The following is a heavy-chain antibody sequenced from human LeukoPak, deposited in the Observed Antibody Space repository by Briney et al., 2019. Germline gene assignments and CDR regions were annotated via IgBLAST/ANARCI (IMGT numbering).Heavy chain of an antibody. V-gene: IGHV3-33*08. CDR2: IWYGGSNK. D-gene: IGHD2-15*01. Sequence: PGRSLRLSCAASGFTFSSYGMHWVRQAPGKGLEWVAVIWYGGSNKYYADSVKGRFTISRDNSKNTLYLQMNSLRAEDTAVYYCARSMSGGYYYGMDVWGQGTTVTVSS. J-gene: IGHJ6*02. CDR1: GFTFSSYG. CDR3: ARSMSGGYYYGMDV.